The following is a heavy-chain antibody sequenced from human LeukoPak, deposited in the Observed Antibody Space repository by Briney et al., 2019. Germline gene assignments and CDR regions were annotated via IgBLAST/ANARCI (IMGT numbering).Heavy chain of an antibody. J-gene: IGHJ4*02. CDR3: ARERPFYDILTGYYTSDY. CDR1: GYTFTSYG. CDR2: ISAYNGNT. D-gene: IGHD3-9*01. V-gene: IGHV1-18*01. Sequence: ASVKVSCKASGYTFTSYGISWVRQAPGQGLEWMGWISAYNGNTNYAQKLQGRVTMTTDTSTSTAYMELRSLRSDDTAVYYCARERPFYDILTGYYTSDYWGQGTLVTVSS.